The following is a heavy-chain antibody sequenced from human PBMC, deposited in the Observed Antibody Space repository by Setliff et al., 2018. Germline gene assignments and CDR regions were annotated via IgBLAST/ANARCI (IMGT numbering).Heavy chain of an antibody. CDR2: FNTNNGNP. J-gene: IGHJ6*03. D-gene: IGHD3-10*01. Sequence: ASVKVSCKASGYTFTTYAMGWMRQAPGQRLEWMGWFNTNNGNPSYAQGFSGRFVFSLDTSVSTAYLQISSLKPEVTAVYYCARASRFGTVKWRGDYYMDGWGKGTTVTVSS. CDR3: ARASRFGTVKWRGDYYMDG. CDR1: GYTFTTYA. V-gene: IGHV7-4-1*02.